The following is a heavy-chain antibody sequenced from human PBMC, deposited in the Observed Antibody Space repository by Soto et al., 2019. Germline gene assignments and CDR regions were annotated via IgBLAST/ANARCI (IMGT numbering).Heavy chain of an antibody. Sequence: GGSLRLSCTVSGFTFGNYWMTWVRQAPGKGLERVANMNQNGSEKYYVDPVKGRFAISRDNAKNSLYLQMNSLSAEDTAVYYCASYRVSYAMDVWGQGTTVTVSS. CDR1: GFTFGNYW. V-gene: IGHV3-7*05. CDR3: ASYRVSYAMDV. J-gene: IGHJ6*02. CDR2: MNQNGSEK.